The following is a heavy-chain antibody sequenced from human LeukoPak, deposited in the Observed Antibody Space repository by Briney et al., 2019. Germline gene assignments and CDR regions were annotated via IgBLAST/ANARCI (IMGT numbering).Heavy chain of an antibody. J-gene: IGHJ6*02. CDR2: IKQDGSKK. Sequence: GGSRRLSGAASGFTFSTYWMSWVGRGPGKGREGVANIKQDGSKKYYVDSVKGRFTISRDNAKNSLYLQMNSLRAEDTAVYYCARYDSGWTEDYYYGMDVWGQGTTVTVSS. V-gene: IGHV3-7*03. D-gene: IGHD6-19*01. CDR3: ARYDSGWTEDYYYGMDV. CDR1: GFTFSTYW.